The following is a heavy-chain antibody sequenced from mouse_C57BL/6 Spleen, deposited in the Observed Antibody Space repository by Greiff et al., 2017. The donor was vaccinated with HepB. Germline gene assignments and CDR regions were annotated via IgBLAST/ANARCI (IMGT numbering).Heavy chain of an antibody. Sequence: EVHLVESGGGLVKPGGSLKLSCAASGFTFSDYGMHWVRQAPEKGLEWVAYISSGSSTIYYADTVKGRFTISRDNAKNTLFLQMTSLRSEDTAMYYCARANYYGYAMDYWGQGTSVTVSS. J-gene: IGHJ4*01. CDR2: ISSGSSTI. CDR3: ARANYYGYAMDY. V-gene: IGHV5-17*01. CDR1: GFTFSDYG. D-gene: IGHD1-1*01.